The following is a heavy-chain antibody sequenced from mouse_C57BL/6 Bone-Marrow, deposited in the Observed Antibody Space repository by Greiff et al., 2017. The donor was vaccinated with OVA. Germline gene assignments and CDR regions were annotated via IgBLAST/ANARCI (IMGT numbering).Heavy chain of an antibody. Sequence: EVKLVESGGGLVQPGGSLSLSCAASGFTFPDYYMSWVRPPPGKALEWLGFIRNKANGYTTEYSASVKGRFTISRDNSKSNRYLQMNALRAEDSATDYCTRAYYGKTVYAMDYWGQGTSVTGSS. J-gene: IGHJ4*01. V-gene: IGHV7-3*01. CDR1: GFTFPDYY. D-gene: IGHD2-10*01. CDR2: IRNKANGYTT. CDR3: TRAYYGKTVYAMDY.